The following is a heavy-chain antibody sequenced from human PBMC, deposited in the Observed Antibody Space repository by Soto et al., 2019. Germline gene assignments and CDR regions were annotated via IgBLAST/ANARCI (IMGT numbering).Heavy chain of an antibody. CDR2: IYPGNSNT. CDR3: ARQGGAHTAMGYYYYGMDV. D-gene: IGHD5-18*01. J-gene: IGHJ6*02. CDR1: GYGFSIHW. V-gene: IGHV5-51*01. Sequence: GESLKISCKGSGYGFSIHWVAWLRQMPGKGLEWVGIIYPGNSNTMYSPSFQGQVTISADKSISTAYLQWSSLKASDTAMYYCARQGGAHTAMGYYYYGMDVWGQGTTVTVSS.